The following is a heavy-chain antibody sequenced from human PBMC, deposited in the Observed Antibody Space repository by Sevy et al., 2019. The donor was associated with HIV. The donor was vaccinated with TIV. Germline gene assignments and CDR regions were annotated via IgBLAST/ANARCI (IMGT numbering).Heavy chain of an antibody. J-gene: IGHJ4*02. Sequence: GGSLRLSCAASGFTFSSYGMHWVRQAPGKGLEWVAVIWYDGSNKYYADSVKGRFTISRDNSKNTLYLQMNSLRAEDTAVYYCARDRGFGENNDFDYWGQGTLVTVSS. V-gene: IGHV3-33*01. D-gene: IGHD3-3*01. CDR1: GFTFSSYG. CDR2: IWYDGSNK. CDR3: ARDRGFGENNDFDY.